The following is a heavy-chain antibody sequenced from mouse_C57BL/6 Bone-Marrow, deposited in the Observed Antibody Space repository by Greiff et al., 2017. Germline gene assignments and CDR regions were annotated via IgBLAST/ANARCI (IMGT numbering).Heavy chain of an antibody. CDR2: INPNNGGT. Sequence: EVQLQQSGPELVKPGASVKISCKASGYTFTDYYMNWVKQSHGKSLEWIGDINPNNGGTSYNQKFKGKATLTVDKSSSTAYMELRSLTSEDSAVYYCARYYYGSRPYYFDYWGQGTTLTVSS. V-gene: IGHV1-26*01. CDR1: GYTFTDYY. CDR3: ARYYYGSRPYYFDY. J-gene: IGHJ2*01. D-gene: IGHD1-1*01.